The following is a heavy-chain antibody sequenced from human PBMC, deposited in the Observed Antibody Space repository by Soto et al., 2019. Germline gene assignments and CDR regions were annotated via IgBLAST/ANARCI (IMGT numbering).Heavy chain of an antibody. J-gene: IGHJ6*02. CDR1: GYSISSGYY. V-gene: IGHV4-38-2*01. CDR2: IYHSGST. Sequence: SETLSLTCAVSGYSISSGYYWRWIRQPPGKGLEWIGSIYHSGSTYYNPSLKSRVTISVDTSKNQFSLKLSSVTAADTAVYYCARIEDTAMDYYYYYGMDVWGQGTTVTVS. CDR3: ARIEDTAMDYYYYYGMDV. D-gene: IGHD5-18*01.